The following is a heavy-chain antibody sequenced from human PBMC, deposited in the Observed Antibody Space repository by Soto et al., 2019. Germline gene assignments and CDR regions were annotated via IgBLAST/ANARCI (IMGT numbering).Heavy chain of an antibody. CDR1: GGSISSGGYY. J-gene: IGHJ4*02. CDR3: ARARFELSYYGSGSYYFDY. Sequence: QVQLQESGPGLVKPSQTLSLTCTVSGGSISSGGYYWSWIRQHPGKGLEWIGYIYYSGSTYYNPSLKSRVTIAVATSKTQFSLKLSSVTAADTAVYYCARARFELSYYGSGSYYFDYWGQGTLVTVSS. CDR2: IYYSGST. D-gene: IGHD3-10*01. V-gene: IGHV4-31*03.